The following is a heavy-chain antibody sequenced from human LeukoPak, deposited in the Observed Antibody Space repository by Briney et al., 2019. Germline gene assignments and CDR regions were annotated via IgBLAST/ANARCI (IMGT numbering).Heavy chain of an antibody. Sequence: GESLKISCKGSGYSFTSYWIGWVRQMPGKGLEWMGIIYPGDSDTRYSPSFQGQVTISADKSISTAYLQWSSLKASDTAMYYCARHEALILGEGYSHGLIYYWGQGTLVTVSS. J-gene: IGHJ4*02. V-gene: IGHV5-51*01. CDR2: IYPGDSDT. CDR1: GYSFTSYW. CDR3: ARHEALILGEGYSHGLIYY. D-gene: IGHD5-18*01.